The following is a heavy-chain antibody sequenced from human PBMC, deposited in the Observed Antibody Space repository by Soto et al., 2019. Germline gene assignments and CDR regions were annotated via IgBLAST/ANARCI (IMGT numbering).Heavy chain of an antibody. CDR1: GYTFTSYG. Sequence: ASVKVSCKASGYTFTSYGISWVRQAPGQGLEWMGWISAYNGNTNYAQSFHDRVTMTTDTSTSTAYMELRSLKSDDTAVYYCAGYCSGGSCLSPPIYYYYGMDVWGQGTTVTVSS. CDR2: ISAYNGNT. V-gene: IGHV1-18*04. J-gene: IGHJ6*02. CDR3: AGYCSGGSCLSPPIYYYYGMDV. D-gene: IGHD2-15*01.